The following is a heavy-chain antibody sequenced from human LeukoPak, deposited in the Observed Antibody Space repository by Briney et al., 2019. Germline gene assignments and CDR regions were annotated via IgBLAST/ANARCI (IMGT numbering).Heavy chain of an antibody. CDR1: GFTLSGYT. CDR3: ARDRGILWPVDY. J-gene: IGHJ4*02. V-gene: IGHV3-74*01. CDR2: INSDGSST. D-gene: IGHD3-10*01. Sequence: GGSLRLSCAASGFTLSGYTMNWVRQAPGKGLVWVSRINSDGSSTSYADSVKGRFTISRDNAKNTLYLQMNSLRAEDTAVYYCARDRGILWPVDYWGQGTLVTVSS.